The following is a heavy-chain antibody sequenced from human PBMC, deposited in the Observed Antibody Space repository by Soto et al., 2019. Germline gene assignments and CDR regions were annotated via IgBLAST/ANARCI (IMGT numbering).Heavy chain of an antibody. J-gene: IGHJ3*02. CDR1: GGSITSAY. CDR3: ARQQWLVLNAFDI. CDR2: IYYSGST. V-gene: IGHV4-59*01. Sequence: SETLSLTCTVSGGSITSAYWSWIRQPPGKGLEWMGYIYYSGSTNYNPSLKSRVTISVDTSKNQFSLKLSSVTAADTAVYYCARQQWLVLNAFDIWGQGTMVT. D-gene: IGHD6-19*01.